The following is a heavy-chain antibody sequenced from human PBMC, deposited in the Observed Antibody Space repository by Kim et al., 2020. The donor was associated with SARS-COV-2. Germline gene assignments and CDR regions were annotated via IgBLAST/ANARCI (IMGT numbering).Heavy chain of an antibody. CDR3: ARGVATTPSGKGMDV. Sequence: DPVKGRITIPRDNAKNSLYLQMNRLRAEDTAVYYCARGVATTPSGKGMDVWGQGTTVTVSS. V-gene: IGHV3-21*01. D-gene: IGHD5-12*01. J-gene: IGHJ6*02.